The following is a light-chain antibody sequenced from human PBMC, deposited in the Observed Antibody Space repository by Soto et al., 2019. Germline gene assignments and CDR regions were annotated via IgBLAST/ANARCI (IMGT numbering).Light chain of an antibody. CDR1: QSVLYTSKNKNY. V-gene: IGKV4-1*01. CDR2: WAS. CDR3: QQYYSTPLT. Sequence: DIAMTQSPHSLAVSLGESATINCKSSQSVLYTSKNKNYLAWYQQKPGQPPKLLIYWASTRESGVPDRFSGSGSGTDFTLTISSLQAEDVAVYYCQQYYSTPLTFGQGTKVDIK. J-gene: IGKJ1*01.